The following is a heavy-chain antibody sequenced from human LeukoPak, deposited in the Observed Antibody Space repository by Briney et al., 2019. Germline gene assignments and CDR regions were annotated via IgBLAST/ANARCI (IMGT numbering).Heavy chain of an antibody. J-gene: IGHJ4*02. CDR1: GFTFSSYW. CDR3: ASGFYDYGDYGSLNYFDY. V-gene: IGHV3-74*01. Sequence: PGGSLRLSCAASGFTFSSYWMHWVRQAPGKGLVWVSRINSDGSSTSHADSVKGRFNISRDNAKNTLYLKMNSLRAEDTAVYYCASGFYDYGDYGSLNYFDYWGQGTLVTVSS. D-gene: IGHD4-17*01. CDR2: INSDGSST.